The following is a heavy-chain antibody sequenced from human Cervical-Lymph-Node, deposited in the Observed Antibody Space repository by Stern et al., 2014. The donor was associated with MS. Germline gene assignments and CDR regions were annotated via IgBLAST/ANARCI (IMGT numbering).Heavy chain of an antibody. CDR2: ISAGNGNA. CDR3: ARAPEGHFGELTWFDP. J-gene: IGHJ5*02. D-gene: IGHD3-10*01. Sequence: QVQLVQSGAEVKKPGASVKVSCKASGDIFTNYAMHWVRQAPGQMLEWMGWISAGNGNARYSQKFQGRVTITRDTSASPAYMELSSLRSEDTALYYCARAPEGHFGELTWFDPWGQGTLVTVSS. V-gene: IGHV1-3*01. CDR1: GDIFTNYA.